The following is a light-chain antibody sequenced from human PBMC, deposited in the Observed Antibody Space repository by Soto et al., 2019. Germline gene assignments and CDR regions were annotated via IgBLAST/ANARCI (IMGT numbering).Light chain of an antibody. CDR1: QSVSSSY. CDR3: QQYGSSPWT. J-gene: IGKJ1*01. V-gene: IGKV3-20*01. CDR2: GAS. Sequence: EIVLTQSPGTLSLSPGERATLSCRASQSVSSSYLAWYQQKPGQAPRILIYGASSRATVIPDRFSGSGSGTDFTLTSSRLEPEDFAGYYCQQYGSSPWTFGQGTKVEIK.